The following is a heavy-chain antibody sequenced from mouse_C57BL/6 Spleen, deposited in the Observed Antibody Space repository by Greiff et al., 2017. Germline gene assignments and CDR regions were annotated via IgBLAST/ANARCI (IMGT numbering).Heavy chain of an antibody. CDR3: ARPSGTGYAMDY. CDR1: GFNIKNTS. V-gene: IGHV14-3*01. J-gene: IGHJ4*01. D-gene: IGHD4-1*01. CDR2: IDPANGNT. Sequence: VQLKESVAELVRPGASVKLSCTASGFNIKNTSMPWVKQRPEQGLEWIGRIDPANGNTKYAPKFQGKATIPADTSSNTAYLQLSSLTSEDTAIYYCARPSGTGYAMDYWGQGTSVTVSS.